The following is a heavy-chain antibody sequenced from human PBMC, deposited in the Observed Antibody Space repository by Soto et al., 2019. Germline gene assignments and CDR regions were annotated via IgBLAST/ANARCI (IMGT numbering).Heavy chain of an antibody. J-gene: IGHJ4*02. CDR3: ARGEGFGIAVAGPFDY. Sequence: ASVKVSCKASGYTFTGYYMHWVRQAPGQGLEWMGLINPNSGGTNYAQKFQGRVTMTRDTSISTAYMELSRLRSDDTAVYYCARGEGFGIAVAGPFDYWGQGTLVTVSS. CDR1: GYTFTGYY. D-gene: IGHD6-19*01. V-gene: IGHV1-2*02. CDR2: INPNSGGT.